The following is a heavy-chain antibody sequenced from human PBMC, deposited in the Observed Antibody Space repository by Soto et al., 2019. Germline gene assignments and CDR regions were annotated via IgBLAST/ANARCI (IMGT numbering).Heavy chain of an antibody. D-gene: IGHD5-12*01. CDR1: GFTFSDYY. V-gene: IGHV3-11*01. CDR2: ISSSGSTI. CDR3: ARSFISRLRKYYYYYMDV. Sequence: PGGSLRLSCAASGFTFSDYYMSWIRQAPGKGLEWVSYISSSGSTIYYADSVKGRFTISRDNAKNSLYLQMNSLRAEDTAVYYCARSFISRLRKYYYYYMDVWGQGTTVPVSS. J-gene: IGHJ6*03.